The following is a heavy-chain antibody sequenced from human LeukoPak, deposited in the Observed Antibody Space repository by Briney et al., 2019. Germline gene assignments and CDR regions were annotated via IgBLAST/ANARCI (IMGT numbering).Heavy chain of an antibody. CDR2: ISAYNGNT. D-gene: IGHD3-16*01. CDR1: GYTFSSYG. CDR3: ARDGQFGGAPRY. V-gene: IGHV1-18*01. Sequence: ASVKVSCKASGYTFSSYGISCVRQAPGQGREWMGWISAYNGNTNYAQNLQGRLTMTTDTSTSTAYMELRSLRSDDTAVYYCARDGQFGGAPRYWGQGTLVTVSS. J-gene: IGHJ4*02.